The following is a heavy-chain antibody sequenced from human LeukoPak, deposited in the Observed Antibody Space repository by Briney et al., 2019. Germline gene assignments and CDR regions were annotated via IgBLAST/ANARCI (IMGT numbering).Heavy chain of an antibody. CDR1: GGSVINTNW. CDR3: ARGLVDTGRSRFDY. J-gene: IGHJ4*02. D-gene: IGHD5-12*01. CDR2: IHQSGST. Sequence: SGTLSLTCGVSGGSVINTNWWSWVRQPPGKGLEWIGEIHQSGSTNYKPSLKSRVTISVDKTKNQFSLKMTSVTAADTAVYYCARGLVDTGRSRFDYWGQGTLVTVSS. V-gene: IGHV4-4*02.